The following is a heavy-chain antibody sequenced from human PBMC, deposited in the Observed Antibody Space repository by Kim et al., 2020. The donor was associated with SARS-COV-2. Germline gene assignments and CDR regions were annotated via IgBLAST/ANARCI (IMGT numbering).Heavy chain of an antibody. D-gene: IGHD3-22*01. Sequence: SETLSLTCTVSGVSISSYYWSWIRQPPGKGLEWIGYIYYSGSTNYNPSLKSRVTISVDTSKNQFSLKLSSVTAADTAVYYCAREGMIVVAKGAFDIWGQG. V-gene: IGHV4-59*08. CDR2: IYYSGST. CDR1: GVSISSYY. CDR3: AREGMIVVAKGAFDI. J-gene: IGHJ3*02.